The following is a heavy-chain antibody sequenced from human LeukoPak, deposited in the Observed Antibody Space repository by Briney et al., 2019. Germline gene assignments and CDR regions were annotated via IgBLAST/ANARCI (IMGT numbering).Heavy chain of an antibody. J-gene: IGHJ4*02. Sequence: GGSQRLSCAASGFTFSSYSMNWVRQAPGKGLECVSSISSSSSYIYYADSVKGRFTISRDNAKNSLYLQMSSLRAEDTAVYYCASSGWNYEASYFDYWGQGTLVTVSS. CDR3: ASSGWNYEASYFDY. CDR2: ISSSSSYI. V-gene: IGHV3-21*01. D-gene: IGHD1-7*01. CDR1: GFTFSSYS.